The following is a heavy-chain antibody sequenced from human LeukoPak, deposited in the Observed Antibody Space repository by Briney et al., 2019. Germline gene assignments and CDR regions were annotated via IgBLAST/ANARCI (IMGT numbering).Heavy chain of an antibody. D-gene: IGHD3-3*01. Sequence: ASVKVSCKASGYTSTNYGISWVRQAPGQGLEWMGWISAYNGNTNYAQKLQGRVTMTTDTSTSTAYMELRSLRSDDTPVYYCARDVGEKMYYDFWSGYYYDWFDPWGQGTLVTVSS. J-gene: IGHJ5*02. V-gene: IGHV1-18*01. CDR3: ARDVGEKMYYDFWSGYYYDWFDP. CDR2: ISAYNGNT. CDR1: GYTSTNYG.